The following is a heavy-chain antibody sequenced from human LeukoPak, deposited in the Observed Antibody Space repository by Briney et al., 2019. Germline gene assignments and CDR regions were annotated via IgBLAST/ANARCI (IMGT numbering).Heavy chain of an antibody. V-gene: IGHV5-51*01. CDR2: IYPGDSDT. Sequence: GESLKVSCQGSGYSFITYWVAWVRQVPGKGLEWMGVIYPGDSDTRYSPSFQGQVTISADRSVSTAYLQWSSLKAPDTAMYYCATAVVTDPYFDSWGQGTLVTVSS. D-gene: IGHD4-23*01. CDR3: ATAVVTDPYFDS. J-gene: IGHJ4*02. CDR1: GYSFITYW.